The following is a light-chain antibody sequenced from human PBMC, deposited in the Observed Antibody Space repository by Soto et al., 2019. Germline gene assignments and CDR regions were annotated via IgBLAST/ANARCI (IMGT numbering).Light chain of an antibody. CDR1: GSNIGRNS. Sequence: VLTQPPSTSGTPGQRVTIPCSGSGSNIGRNSVTWYQRLPGTAPKLLVYRNNQRPSGVPERFSGSKSGTSASLAISDLQSEDEADYYCATWDDSLSGVEFGGGTKLTVL. J-gene: IGLJ3*02. V-gene: IGLV1-44*01. CDR2: RNN. CDR3: ATWDDSLSGVE.